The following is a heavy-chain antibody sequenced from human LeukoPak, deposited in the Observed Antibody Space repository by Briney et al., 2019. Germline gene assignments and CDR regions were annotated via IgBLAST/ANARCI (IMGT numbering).Heavy chain of an antibody. V-gene: IGHV3-21*01. D-gene: IGHD1-26*01. CDR3: ARFYANEWALPH. CDR2: ISSSSSYI. Sequence: GGSLRLSCAASGFTFSSYSMNWVRQAPGKGLEWVSSISSSSSYIYYADSVKGRFTISRDNAKNSLYLQMNSLRAEDTAVYYCARFYANEWALPHWGQGTLVTVSS. J-gene: IGHJ4*02. CDR1: GFTFSSYS.